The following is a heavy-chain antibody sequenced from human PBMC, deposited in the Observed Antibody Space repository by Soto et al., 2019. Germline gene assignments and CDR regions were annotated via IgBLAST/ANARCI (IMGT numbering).Heavy chain of an antibody. CDR2: IYYSGST. CDR1: GGSISSGGYY. V-gene: IGHV4-31*03. D-gene: IGHD5-18*01. CDR3: ARESRLNSYGYWHYYYGMDV. Sequence: SETLSVTCTVSGGSISSGGYYWSWIRQHPGKGLEWIGYIYYSGSTYYNPSLKSRVTISVDTSKNQFSLKLGSVTAADTAVYYCARESRLNSYGYWHYYYGMDVWGQGTTVTVSS. J-gene: IGHJ6*02.